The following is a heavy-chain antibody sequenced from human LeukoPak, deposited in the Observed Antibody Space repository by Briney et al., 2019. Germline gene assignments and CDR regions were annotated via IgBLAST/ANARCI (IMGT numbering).Heavy chain of an antibody. D-gene: IGHD3/OR15-3a*01. CDR1: GGTFSSYA. CDR3: ARHGTGEYYYYGMDV. Sequence: GASVKVSCKASGGTFSSYAISWVRQAPGQGLEWMGGIIPIFGTANYAQKFQGRVTITADESTSTAYMELSSLRSEDTAVYYCARHGTGEYYYYGMDVWGQGTTVTVS. J-gene: IGHJ6*02. V-gene: IGHV1-69*13. CDR2: IIPIFGTA.